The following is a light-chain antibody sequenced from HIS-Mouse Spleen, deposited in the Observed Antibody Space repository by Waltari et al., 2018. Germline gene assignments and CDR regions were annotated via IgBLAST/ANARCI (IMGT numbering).Light chain of an antibody. CDR3: SSYTSSSTWV. CDR2: EVS. J-gene: IGLJ3*02. Sequence: QSALTQPASVSGSPGQSNTISCTGTSRDVGGYNYVAWYQQHPGKAPKLMIYEVSNRPSGVSNRFSGSKSGNTASLTISGLQAEDEADYYCSSYTSSSTWVFGGGTKLTVL. V-gene: IGLV2-14*01. CDR1: SRDVGGYNY.